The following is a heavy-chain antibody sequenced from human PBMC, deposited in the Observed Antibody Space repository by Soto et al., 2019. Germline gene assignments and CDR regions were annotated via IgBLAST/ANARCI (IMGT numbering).Heavy chain of an antibody. V-gene: IGHV3-48*01. CDR3: ARDGGNGGELDY. CDR2: ISGSGTPI. J-gene: IGHJ4*02. Sequence: GGSLRLSCAASGFTFSSYRMTWVRQAPGQGLEWVSDISGSGTPIYYADSVKGRFTISRDNAKNSLYLQMNSLRAEDTAVYYCARDGGNGGELDYWGQGTLVTVSS. CDR1: GFTFSSYR. D-gene: IGHD3-16*01.